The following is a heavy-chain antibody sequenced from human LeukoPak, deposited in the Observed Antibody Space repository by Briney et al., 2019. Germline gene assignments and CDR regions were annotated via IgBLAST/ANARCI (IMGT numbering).Heavy chain of an antibody. CDR3: AKSGYSSSYYGMDV. D-gene: IGHD6-6*01. CDR2: IGKSGSII. CDR1: GFTFSDYY. J-gene: IGHJ6*02. V-gene: IGHV3-11*04. Sequence: KTGGSLRLSCAASGFTFSDYYMSWIRQAPGKGLEWVSYIGKSGSIIHYGDSVKGRFTISRDNSKNTLYLQMNSLRAEDTAVYYCAKSGYSSSYYGMDVWGQGTTVTVSS.